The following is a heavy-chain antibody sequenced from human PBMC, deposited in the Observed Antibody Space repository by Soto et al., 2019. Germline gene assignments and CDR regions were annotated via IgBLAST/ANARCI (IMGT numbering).Heavy chain of an antibody. D-gene: IGHD3-16*01. CDR3: ASVTFGGIVLAH. J-gene: IGHJ4*02. CDR2: IYFNGNT. V-gene: IGHV4-59*01. CDR1: AASFSKYY. Sequence: ETLSLTCTVSAASFSKYYWTWIRQPPGKGLEWIGYIYFNGNTKYNPSLEGRLTISIDTSKKEFSLKLTSVIAADAAVYYCASVTFGGIVLAHWGQGTLVTVSS.